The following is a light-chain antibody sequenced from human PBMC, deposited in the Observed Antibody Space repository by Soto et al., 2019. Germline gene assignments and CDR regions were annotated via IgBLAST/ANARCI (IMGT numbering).Light chain of an antibody. CDR3: KRRGTWPIT. CDR2: DAS. CDR1: QSISSQ. Sequence: EIVLTQSPATLSLSPGERATLSCRASQSISSQLAWYQQKPGQAPRLLICDASSRATGIPVRFSGSGSVTDFTRTISSLEHEDLAVYCSKRRGTWPITFGGGTKVEIK. J-gene: IGKJ4*01. V-gene: IGKV3-11*01.